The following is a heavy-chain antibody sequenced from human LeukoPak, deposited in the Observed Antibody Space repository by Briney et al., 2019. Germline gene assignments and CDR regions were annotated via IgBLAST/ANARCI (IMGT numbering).Heavy chain of an antibody. CDR3: ATADNYSKGPYGMDV. Sequence: GASVKVSCKVSGYTLTELSMHWVRQAPGKGLEWMGGFDPEDGETIYAQKFQGRVTMTKDTSTDTAYMELSSLRSEDTAVYYCATADNYSKGPYGMDVWGQGTTVTVSS. CDR2: FDPEDGET. D-gene: IGHD4-4*01. J-gene: IGHJ6*02. V-gene: IGHV1-24*01. CDR1: GYTLTELS.